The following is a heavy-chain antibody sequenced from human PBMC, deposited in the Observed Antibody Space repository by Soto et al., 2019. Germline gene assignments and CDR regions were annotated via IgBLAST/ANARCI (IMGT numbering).Heavy chain of an antibody. J-gene: IGHJ6*02. CDR1: GGSISSSSYY. CDR3: ARRLYYDSSGFEGGGMDV. D-gene: IGHD3-22*01. V-gene: IGHV4-39*01. Sequence: PSETLSLTCTVSGGSISSSSYYWGWLRQPPGKGMEWIGSIYYSGSTYHNPSLKSRFTISVDTSKNHFSLKLSSVTAADTAVYYCARRLYYDSSGFEGGGMDVWGQGTTVS. CDR2: IYYSGST.